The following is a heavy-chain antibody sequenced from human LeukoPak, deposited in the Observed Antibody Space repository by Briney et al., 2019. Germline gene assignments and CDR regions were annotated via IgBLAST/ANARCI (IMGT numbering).Heavy chain of an antibody. CDR3: ARARWGPDGYCFDY. J-gene: IGHJ4*02. CDR1: AFTFSSYS. D-gene: IGHD4-23*01. V-gene: IGHV3-21*01. Sequence: GGSLRLSCAASAFTFSSYSMHWVRQAPGKGLEWVSCISTSSSYIYYADSVKGRFTTSRDNAKNSLYLQMNSLRAEDTAVYYCARARWGPDGYCFDYWGQGTLVTVSS. CDR2: ISTSSSYI.